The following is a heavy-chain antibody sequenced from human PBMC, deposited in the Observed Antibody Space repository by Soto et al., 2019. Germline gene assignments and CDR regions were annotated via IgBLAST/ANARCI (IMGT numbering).Heavy chain of an antibody. J-gene: IGHJ4*02. D-gene: IGHD3-9*01. CDR3: AHQKQTGHRLFDI. CDR2: IYWDDDR. CDR1: GFSLTTNGVA. Sequence: QITLKESDPTVVKPTQTLTLTCTVSGFSLTTNGVAVGWIRQSPGQALEWLSLIYWDDDRRYSPSLASRLTINKDASRHQVVLTMTNMDPLDSGTYFCAHQKQTGHRLFDIWGRGTLVTVSS. V-gene: IGHV2-5*02.